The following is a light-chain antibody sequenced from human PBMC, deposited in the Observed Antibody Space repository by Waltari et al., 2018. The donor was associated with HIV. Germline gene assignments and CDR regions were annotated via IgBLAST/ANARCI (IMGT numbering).Light chain of an antibody. V-gene: IGLV1-40*01. J-gene: IGLJ2*01. CDR2: GNT. CDR1: TSNTGAGYD. CDR3: QSYDSSLSGVI. Sequence: QSVLTQPPSVSGAPGQRVTISCTGNTSNTGAGYDVHWYQQLPGTAPKLLLYGNTNRPSGVPDRFSGSTSGTSASLAITGLQADDEADFYCQSYDSSLSGVIFGGGTKLTVL.